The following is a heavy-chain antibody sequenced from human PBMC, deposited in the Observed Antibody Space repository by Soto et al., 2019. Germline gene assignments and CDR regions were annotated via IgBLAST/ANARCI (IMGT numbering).Heavy chain of an antibody. CDR3: AKGTNNYYGSGSLGLDY. Sequence: EVQLLESGGGLVQPGGSLRLSCAASGFTFSSYAMSWVRQAPGKGLEWVSAISGSGGSTYYADSVKGRFTISRDNSKNTLYLQVNSPRAEDTAVYYCAKGTNNYYGSGSLGLDYWGQGTLVTVSS. CDR1: GFTFSSYA. D-gene: IGHD3-10*01. CDR2: ISGSGGST. V-gene: IGHV3-23*01. J-gene: IGHJ4*02.